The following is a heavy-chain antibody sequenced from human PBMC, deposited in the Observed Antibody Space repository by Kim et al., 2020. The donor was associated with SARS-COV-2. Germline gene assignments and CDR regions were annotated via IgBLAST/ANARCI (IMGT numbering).Heavy chain of an antibody. Sequence: SETLSLTCTVSGGSISSSSYYWGWIRQPPGKGLEWIGSIYYSGSTYYNPSLKSRVTISVDTSKNQFSLKLSSVTAADTAVYYCARPMRYCSGGSCLAFDYWGEGTLVTGSS. V-gene: IGHV4-39*01. CDR2: IYYSGST. J-gene: IGHJ4*02. CDR1: GGSISSSSYY. CDR3: ARPMRYCSGGSCLAFDY. D-gene: IGHD2-15*01.